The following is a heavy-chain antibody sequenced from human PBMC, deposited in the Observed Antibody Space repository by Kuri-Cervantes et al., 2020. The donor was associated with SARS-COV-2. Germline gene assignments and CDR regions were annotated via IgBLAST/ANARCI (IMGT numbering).Heavy chain of an antibody. D-gene: IGHD3-3*01. CDR3: ARDMTIFRVVTYYFDY. V-gene: IGHV3-43D*03. J-gene: IGHJ4*02. CDR1: GFTFDDYA. Sequence: GGSLRLSCAASGFTFDDYAMHWVRQAPGKGLEWVSLVSWDGGSTYYADSVKGRFTISRDNSKNSLYLQMNSLRAEDTAVYYCARDMTIFRVVTYYFDYWGQGTLVTVSS. CDR2: VSWDGGST.